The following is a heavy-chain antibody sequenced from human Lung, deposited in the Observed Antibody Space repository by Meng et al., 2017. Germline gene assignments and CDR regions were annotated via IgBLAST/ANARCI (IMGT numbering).Heavy chain of an antibody. V-gene: IGHV3-15*01. CDR3: SGHVDY. CDR2: MKSNVDGGTV. J-gene: IGHJ4*01. Sequence: EGHVVESGGGFVKLGGSLRLSCAAFGFTFSNAWMTWVRQAPGKGLEWIGRMKSNVDGGTVDYAAAVKGRFFISRDDSENTFYLQMNSLKTEDTAVYYCSGHVDYWGHGTLVTVSS. CDR1: GFTFSNAW.